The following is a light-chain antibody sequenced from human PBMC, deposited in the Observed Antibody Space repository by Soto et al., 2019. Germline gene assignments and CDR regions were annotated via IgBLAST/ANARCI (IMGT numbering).Light chain of an antibody. V-gene: IGLV1-47*01. CDR1: SSHIGSNY. J-gene: IGLJ1*01. CDR2: RNN. CDR3: EAWDDSLRGFYV. Sequence: QSVLTQPPSASGTPGPRVTISCSGSSSHIGSNYVYWYQQLPGTAPKLLTYRNNQRPSGVPDRFAGSKSGTSASLAISGLRSEDEAVYYCEAWDDSLRGFYVFGTGTKVPVL.